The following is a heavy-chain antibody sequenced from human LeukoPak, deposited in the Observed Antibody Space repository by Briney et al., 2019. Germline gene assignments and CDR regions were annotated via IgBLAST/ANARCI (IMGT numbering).Heavy chain of an antibody. CDR3: ARGGVYSTSAVDY. CDR1: GFTFSSYW. J-gene: IGHJ4*02. V-gene: IGHV3-74*01. CDR2: INTDGSSA. D-gene: IGHD6-6*01. Sequence: GGSLRLSCAASGFTFSSYWMHWVRHAPGKGLLWVSRINTDGSSATYADSVKGRFTISRDNAKNTLYLQMNSLRAEDTAVYYCARGGVYSTSAVDYWGQGTLVTVSS.